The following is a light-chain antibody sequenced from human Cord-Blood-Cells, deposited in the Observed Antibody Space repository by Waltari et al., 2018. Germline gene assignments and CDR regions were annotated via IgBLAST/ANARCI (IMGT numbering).Light chain of an antibody. CDR1: SRDVGSYNL. CDR2: EVS. CDR3: CSYAGSSTFV. J-gene: IGLJ3*02. V-gene: IGLV2-23*02. Sequence: QSALTQPASVSGSPGQSITISCTGTSRDVGSYNLLSWYQQHPGKAPKLMIYEVSKRPSGVSNRFSGSKSGNTASLTISGLQAEDEADYYCCSYAGSSTFVFGGGTKLTVL.